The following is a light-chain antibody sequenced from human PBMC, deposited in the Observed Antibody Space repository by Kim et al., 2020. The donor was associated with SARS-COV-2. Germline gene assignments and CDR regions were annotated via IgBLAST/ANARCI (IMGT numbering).Light chain of an antibody. CDR3: QQYGRSPWA. J-gene: IGKJ1*01. Sequence: EIVLTQSPATLSLSPGKGATLSCGARQSVSSSYFAWYHQKPGLAPRLLIYAISNRATGIPDRFSGSGSGTDFTLTISRLEPEDFAVYYCQQYGRSPWAFGQGNKV. CDR2: AIS. CDR1: QSVSSSY. V-gene: IGKV3D-20*01.